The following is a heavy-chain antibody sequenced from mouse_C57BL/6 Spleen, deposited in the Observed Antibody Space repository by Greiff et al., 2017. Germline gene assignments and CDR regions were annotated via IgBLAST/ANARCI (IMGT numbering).Heavy chain of an antibody. V-gene: IGHV1-72*01. J-gene: IGHJ4*01. Sequence: QVQLQQPGAELVKPGASVKLSCKASGYTFTSYWMHWVKQRPGRGLEWIGRIDPNSGGTKYNEKFKSKAPLTVDKPSSTAYMQLSSLTSEDSAVYYCARDKIYDYDGGDYAMDYWGQGTSVTVSS. CDR1: GYTFTSYW. D-gene: IGHD2-4*01. CDR3: ARDKIYDYDGGDYAMDY. CDR2: IDPNSGGT.